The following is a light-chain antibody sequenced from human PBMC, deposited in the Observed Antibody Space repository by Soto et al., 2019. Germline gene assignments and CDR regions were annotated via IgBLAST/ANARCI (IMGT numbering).Light chain of an antibody. J-gene: IGLJ1*01. CDR1: SSDVGGYNY. V-gene: IGLV2-14*01. CDR2: EVS. Sequence: QSALTQPASVSGSPGQSITISCTGTSSDVGGYNYVSWYQQHPGKAPKLMIYEVSNRPSGVSNRFSGSKSGNTASLTIPGLQAEDEADYYCSSYTSSSTPYVFGTGTKLTGL. CDR3: SSYTSSSTPYV.